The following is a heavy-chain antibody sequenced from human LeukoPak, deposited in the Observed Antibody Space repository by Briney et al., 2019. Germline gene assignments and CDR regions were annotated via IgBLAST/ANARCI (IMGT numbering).Heavy chain of an antibody. CDR2: ISANNGDT. J-gene: IGHJ4*02. V-gene: IGHV1-18*01. Sequence: ASVKVSCKASGYTFTSYGIAWVRQAPGQGLQWMGWISANNGDTSYSQKLQGRVTMTTDTSTSTAYMELRSLRSDDTAVYYCARGMQVADTFDYWGQGTLVTVSS. D-gene: IGHD6-19*01. CDR3: ARGMQVADTFDY. CDR1: GYTFTSYG.